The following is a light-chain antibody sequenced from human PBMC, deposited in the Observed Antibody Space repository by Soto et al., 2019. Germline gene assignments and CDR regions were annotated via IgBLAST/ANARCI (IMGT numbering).Light chain of an antibody. V-gene: IGKV3-11*01. CDR3: QQRSNWPPLT. CDR1: QSVSSD. J-gene: IGKJ4*01. CDR2: DAS. Sequence: EIVLTQSPATLSLSPGERATLSCRASQSVSSDLAWYQHKPGQAXRLLIYDASNRATGIPARFSGSVSGTDFTLTISSLEPEDFAVYYGQQRSNWPPLTFGGGTKVDIK.